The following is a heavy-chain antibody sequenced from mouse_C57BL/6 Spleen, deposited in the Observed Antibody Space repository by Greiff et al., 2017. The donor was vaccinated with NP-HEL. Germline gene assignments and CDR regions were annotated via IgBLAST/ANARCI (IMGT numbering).Heavy chain of an antibody. Sequence: EVKLQESGAELVKPGASVKLSCTASGFNIKDYYMHWVKQRTEQGLEWIGRIDPEDGETKYAPKFQGKATITADTSSNTAYLQLSSLTSEDTAVYYCATTVEEDWYFDVWGTGTTVTVSS. J-gene: IGHJ1*03. CDR1: GFNIKDYY. V-gene: IGHV14-2*01. CDR3: ATTVEEDWYFDV. CDR2: IDPEDGET. D-gene: IGHD1-1*01.